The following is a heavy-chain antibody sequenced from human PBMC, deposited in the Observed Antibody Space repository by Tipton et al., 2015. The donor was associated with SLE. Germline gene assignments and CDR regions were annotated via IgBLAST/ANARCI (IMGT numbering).Heavy chain of an antibody. CDR1: GGSISRYY. J-gene: IGHJ4*02. Sequence: TLSLTCTVSGGSISRYYWSWIRQPPGKGLEWIGYIYYSGSTNYNPSLKSRVTISLDNSNNQFSLELTSVTAADSAVYFCATVRGGCSSTSCFLEYWGRGTLVTVSS. CDR2: IYYSGST. V-gene: IGHV4-59*12. CDR3: ATVRGGCSSTSCFLEY. D-gene: IGHD2-2*01.